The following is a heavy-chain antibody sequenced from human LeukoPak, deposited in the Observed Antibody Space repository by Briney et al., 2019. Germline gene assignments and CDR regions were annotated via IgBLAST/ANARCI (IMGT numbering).Heavy chain of an antibody. V-gene: IGHV4-4*02. Sequence: SGTLSLTCAVSGGSIRSSNWWSWVRQPPGKGLEWIGEIYHSGSTNYSPSLKSRVTISVDTSKNQFSLKLSSVTAADTAVYYCARVRRYTSRPDAFDIWGQGTMVTVSS. CDR3: ARVRRYTSRPDAFDI. J-gene: IGHJ3*02. CDR2: IYHSGST. D-gene: IGHD6-13*01. CDR1: GGSIRSSNW.